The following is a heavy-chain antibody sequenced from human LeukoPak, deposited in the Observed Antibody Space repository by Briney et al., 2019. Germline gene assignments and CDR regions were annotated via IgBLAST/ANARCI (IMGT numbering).Heavy chain of an antibody. CDR2: MWFDGSHK. CDR3: ARDITGDPPPYYFDY. Sequence: GRSLRLSCAASGSTFSNYGLHWVRQAPGKGLEWLAVMWFDGSHKYYADSVKGRFTISRDNSKSMLYLQMNSLRAEHTAVYYCARDITGDPPPYYFDYWGQGSLVTVSS. D-gene: IGHD7-27*01. J-gene: IGHJ4*02. V-gene: IGHV3-33*01. CDR1: GSTFSNYG.